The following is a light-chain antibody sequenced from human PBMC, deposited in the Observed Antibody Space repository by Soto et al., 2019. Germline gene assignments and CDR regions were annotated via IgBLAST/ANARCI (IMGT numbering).Light chain of an antibody. V-gene: IGLV2-14*01. CDR1: SSEVGGYNY. CDR2: DVS. Sequence: QSALTQPASVSGSPGQSITISSTGTSSEVGGYNYVSWYQQHPGKAPKLMIYDVSNRPSGVSNRFSGSKSGNTASLTISGLQPEDEADYYCRSYTSSSTSYVFGTGTKLTVL. J-gene: IGLJ1*01. CDR3: RSYTSSSTSYV.